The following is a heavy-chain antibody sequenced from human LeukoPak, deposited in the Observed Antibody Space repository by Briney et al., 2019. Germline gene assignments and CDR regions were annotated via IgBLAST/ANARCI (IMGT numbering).Heavy chain of an antibody. CDR1: GGSFSGYY. Sequence: SETLSLTCAVYGGSFSGYYWSWIRQPPGKGLEWIGEINHSGSTNYNPSLKSRVTISVDTSKNQFSLKLSSVTAADTAVYYCARVHPEEYFDYWGQGTLVTVSS. CDR3: ARVHPEEYFDY. D-gene: IGHD1-14*01. CDR2: INHSGST. V-gene: IGHV4-34*01. J-gene: IGHJ4*02.